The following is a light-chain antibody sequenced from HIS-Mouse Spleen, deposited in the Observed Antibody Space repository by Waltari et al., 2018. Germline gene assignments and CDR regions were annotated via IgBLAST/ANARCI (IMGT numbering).Light chain of an antibody. CDR1: KLGDKY. CDR3: QAWDSSPVV. Sequence: SYELTQPPSVSVSPGQTASITCSGDKLGDKYACWYQQKPGQSPLLVIYQDSKRPSGIPGRFSGSNSGNTATLTISGTQAMDEADYYCQAWDSSPVVFGGGTKLTVL. J-gene: IGLJ2*01. CDR2: QDS. V-gene: IGLV3-1*01.